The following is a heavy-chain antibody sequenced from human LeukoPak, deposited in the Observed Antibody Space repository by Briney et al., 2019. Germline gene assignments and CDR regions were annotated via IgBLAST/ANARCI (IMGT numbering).Heavy chain of an antibody. J-gene: IGHJ6*02. V-gene: IGHV3-30*03. CDR1: GFTFSTYG. Sequence: GGSLRLSCVASGFTFSTYGMHWVRQAPGKGLEWVAVMSHDGSIEKYAGSVKGRFTISRDNSKKTLFLQMSSLRSDDAAVYYCARAKIIQSITHMDVWGQGTTVTVSS. CDR3: ARAKIIQSITHMDV. CDR2: MSHDGSIE. D-gene: IGHD5-18*01.